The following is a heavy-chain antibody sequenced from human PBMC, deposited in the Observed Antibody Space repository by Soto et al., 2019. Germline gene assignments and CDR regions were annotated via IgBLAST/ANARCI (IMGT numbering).Heavy chain of an antibody. Sequence: GGSLRLSCAASGFRFSTHSMAWVRQAPGKGLEWVSGISRSGSSTYYADSVRGRFTISRDISTNTLSLQMNSLRDEDTAVYFCAKGDVAASWTLGFDCWGQGTLVTVSS. J-gene: IGHJ4*02. V-gene: IGHV3-23*01. CDR2: ISRSGSST. CDR1: GFRFSTHS. D-gene: IGHD6-13*01. CDR3: AKGDVAASWTLGFDC.